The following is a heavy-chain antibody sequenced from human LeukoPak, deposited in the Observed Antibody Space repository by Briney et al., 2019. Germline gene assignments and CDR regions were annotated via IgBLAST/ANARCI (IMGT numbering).Heavy chain of an antibody. CDR1: GFTFSDAW. J-gene: IGHJ4*02. V-gene: IGHV3-15*07. D-gene: IGHD4-17*01. CDR3: TTWSHTYGSHY. CDR2: IKGKTDGETT. Sequence: GGSLRLSCAASGFTFSDAWMHWVRQAPGKGLEWVGRIKGKTDGETTEFAAPVKGRFSISRDDSKNTLYLHLSGLKTEDTAVYYCTTWSHTYGSHYWGQGTLVTVSS.